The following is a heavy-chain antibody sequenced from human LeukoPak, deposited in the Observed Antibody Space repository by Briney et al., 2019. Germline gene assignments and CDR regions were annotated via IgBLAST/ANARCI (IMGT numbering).Heavy chain of an antibody. CDR3: ARPGYCSGGSCSDRFDS. CDR2: IDPNSAGT. D-gene: IGHD2-15*01. Sequence: GSVKVSCKPSGYTFTAYYVHWMRQAPGQGREWMGWIDPNSAGTNFAQKFQGRVSMTRDTSINAAYLELSRLRSDDTAVYYCARPGYCSGGSCSDRFDSWGQGTLVTVSS. V-gene: IGHV1-2*02. CDR1: GYTFTAYY. J-gene: IGHJ5*01.